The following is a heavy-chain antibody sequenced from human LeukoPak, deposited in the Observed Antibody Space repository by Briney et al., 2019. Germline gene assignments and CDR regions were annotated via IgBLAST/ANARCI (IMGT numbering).Heavy chain of an antibody. Sequence: SETLSLTCTVSDGSISNYYWNWLRQPPGKGLEWIGYIYTSGSTNYNPSLKSRATISVHTSENQFSLKLSSVTAADTAVYYCSGTQGAGYFDYWGQGTLVTVSS. CDR1: DGSISNYY. CDR3: SGTQGAGYFDY. J-gene: IGHJ4*02. D-gene: IGHD1-1*01. CDR2: IYTSGST. V-gene: IGHV4-4*09.